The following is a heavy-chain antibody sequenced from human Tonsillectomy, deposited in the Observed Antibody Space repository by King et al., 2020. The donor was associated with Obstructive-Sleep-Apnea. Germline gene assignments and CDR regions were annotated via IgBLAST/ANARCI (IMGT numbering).Heavy chain of an antibody. V-gene: IGHV3-30*02. J-gene: IGHJ6*02. CDR1: GFTLSSYG. D-gene: IGHD3-10*01. CDR2: IRYDGSTK. CDR3: AKVCPDGSGEYYYGMDV. Sequence: VQLVESGGGVVQPGGSLRLSCAASGFTLSSYGMHWVRQAPGKGLEWVAFIRYDGSTKYYADSVKGRFTISRDNSKNTLYLQMNSLRAEDTAVYYCAKVCPDGSGEYYYGMDVWGQGTTVTVSS.